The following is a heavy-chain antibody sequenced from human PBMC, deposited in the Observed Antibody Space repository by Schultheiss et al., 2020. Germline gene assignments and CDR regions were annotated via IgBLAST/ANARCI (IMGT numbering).Heavy chain of an antibody. J-gene: IGHJ6*02. D-gene: IGHD3-3*01. CDR3: ARGNDFWSGYPLLYYYYGMDV. CDR1: GGSFSGYY. CDR2: INHSGST. V-gene: IGHV4-34*01. Sequence: SATLALTCAVYGGSFSGYYWSWIRQPPGKGLEWIGEINHSGSTNYNPSLKSRVTISVDTSKNQFSLKLSSVTAADTAVYYCARGNDFWSGYPLLYYYYGMDVWGQGTTVTV.